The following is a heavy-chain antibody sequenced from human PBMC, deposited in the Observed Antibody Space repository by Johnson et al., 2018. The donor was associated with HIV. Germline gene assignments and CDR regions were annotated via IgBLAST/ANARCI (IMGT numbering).Heavy chain of an antibody. D-gene: IGHD3-3*01. V-gene: IGHV3-30*04. CDR3: GRGGRVVMEDVFGI. CDR1: GFTFSNYP. Sequence: QVQLVESGGGVVQPGRSLRLSCAASGFTFSNYPMHWVRQAPGKGLEWVAIISSDGTTKYYADSVKGRFTISRDNSKTSLSLQMNSLRTDDTAVYYCGRGGRVVMEDVFGIWGQGTMVTVSS. J-gene: IGHJ3*02. CDR2: ISSDGTTK.